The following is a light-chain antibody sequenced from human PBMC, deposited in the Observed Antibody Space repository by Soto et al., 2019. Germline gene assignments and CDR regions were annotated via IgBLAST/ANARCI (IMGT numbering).Light chain of an antibody. CDR2: AAS. Sequence: EIVLTKSPGTLSLSPGERATLSCRASQSVSSYYLAWYQQKPGQAPRLLIYAASSRATGIPDRFSGGGSGTDFTLTISRLEPEDFAVYYCQQFSSYPLTFGGGTQLDIK. V-gene: IGKV3-20*01. CDR3: QQFSSYPLT. CDR1: QSVSSYY. J-gene: IGKJ4*01.